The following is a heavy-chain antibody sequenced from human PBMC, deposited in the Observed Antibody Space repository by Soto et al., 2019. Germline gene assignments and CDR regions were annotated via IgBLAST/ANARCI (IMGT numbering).Heavy chain of an antibody. CDR3: ATGSPYYYGSGGMWDS. D-gene: IGHD3-10*01. CDR2: IHHSGAT. J-gene: IGHJ4*02. Sequence: QVRLQESGPGLVKPSGTLSLTFLVSGGSMSSPNWWTWVRQAPVKGLEWIAEIHHSGATNYSPSLKSRAVISIDKSNNQFSLQLTSVTAADTAVYYCATGSPYYYGSGGMWDSWGRGALVTVSS. CDR1: GGSMSSPNW. V-gene: IGHV4-4*02.